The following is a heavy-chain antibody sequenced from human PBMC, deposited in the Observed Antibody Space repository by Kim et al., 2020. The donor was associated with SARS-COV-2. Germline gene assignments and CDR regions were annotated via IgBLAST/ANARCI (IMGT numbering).Heavy chain of an antibody. D-gene: IGHD3-22*01. CDR2: IYYSGST. CDR1: GGSVSSGSYY. Sequence: SETLYLTCTVSGGSVSSGSYYWSWIRQPPGKGLEWIGYIYYSGSTNYNPSLKSRVTISVDTSKNQFSLKLSSVTAADTSVYYCASPLYYYDSSGYPGPRGFAFDIWGQGTMVTVSS. J-gene: IGHJ3*02. CDR3: ASPLYYYDSSGYPGPRGFAFDI. V-gene: IGHV4-61*01.